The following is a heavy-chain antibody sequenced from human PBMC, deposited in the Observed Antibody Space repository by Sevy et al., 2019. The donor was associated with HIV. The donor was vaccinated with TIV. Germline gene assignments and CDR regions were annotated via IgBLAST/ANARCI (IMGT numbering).Heavy chain of an antibody. D-gene: IGHD1-26*01. V-gene: IGHV3-30*02. CDR3: ARDQPRNSGFDY. Sequence: GGSLRLSCAASGFRFNNFGMYWVRQAPGKGLEGVAFIRYDGINKYYVDSVKGRFTISRDNAKNSLFLQMNSLRAEDTAVYYCARDQPRNSGFDYWGQGTLVTVSS. J-gene: IGHJ4*02. CDR2: IRYDGINK. CDR1: GFRFNNFG.